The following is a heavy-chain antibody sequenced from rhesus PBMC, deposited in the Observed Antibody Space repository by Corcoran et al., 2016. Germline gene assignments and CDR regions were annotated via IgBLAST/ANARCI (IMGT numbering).Heavy chain of an antibody. CDR1: GGSISSSY. CDR2: IGGSRVST. CDR3: ARKLYCSGIYCYRYNSLDV. D-gene: IGHD2-27*01. Sequence: QLQLQESGPGLVKPSETLSLTCAVSGGSISSSYWSWIRQAPGKGLEWIGYIGGSRVSTNSNPSLKRRVTRSVVTSTNQLSLKLSSVTAADTAVYYCARKLYCSGIYCYRYNSLDVWGRGVLVTVSS. J-gene: IGHJ5-2*02. V-gene: IGHV4-169*01.